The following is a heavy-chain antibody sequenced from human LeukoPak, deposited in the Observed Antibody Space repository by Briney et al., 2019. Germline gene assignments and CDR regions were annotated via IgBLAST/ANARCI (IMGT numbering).Heavy chain of an antibody. D-gene: IGHD3-3*01. J-gene: IGHJ6*03. CDR3: ARVGYDFWSGYYTGPYYYYYMDV. V-gene: IGHV1-2*06. Sequence: ASVKVSCKASGYTFTGYYMHWVRQAPGQGLEWMGRINPNSGGTNYAQKFQGRVTMTRDTSISTAYMELSRLRSDDTAVYYCARVGYDFWSGYYTGPYYYYYMDVWGKGTTVTVSS. CDR1: GYTFTGYY. CDR2: INPNSGGT.